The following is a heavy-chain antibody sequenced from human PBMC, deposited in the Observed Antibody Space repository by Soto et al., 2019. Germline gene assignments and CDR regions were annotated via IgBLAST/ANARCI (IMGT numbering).Heavy chain of an antibody. J-gene: IGHJ4*02. V-gene: IGHV5-51*01. D-gene: IGHD3-9*01. Sequence: PGESLKISCKGSGYSFTSYWIGWVRQMPGKGLEWMGIIYPGDPDTRYSPSFQGQVTISADKSISTAYLQWSSLKASDTAMYYCARGGPDILTGPLLDYWGQGTLVTVSS. CDR3: ARGGPDILTGPLLDY. CDR1: GYSFTSYW. CDR2: IYPGDPDT.